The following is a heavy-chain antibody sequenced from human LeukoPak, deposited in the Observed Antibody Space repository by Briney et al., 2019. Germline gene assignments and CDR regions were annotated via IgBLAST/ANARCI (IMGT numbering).Heavy chain of an antibody. CDR3: ARDKVLGATTGSLFDY. CDR2: IDQDGSEK. D-gene: IGHD1-26*01. V-gene: IGHV3-7*01. J-gene: IGHJ4*02. Sequence: GGSLRLSCAASGFTFSSYWMTWVRQAPGKGLEWVANIDQDGSEKYYVDSVTGRFTISRDNAKNSLYLQMNSLRAEDTAVYYCARDKVLGATTGSLFDYWGQGSLVTVSS. CDR1: GFTFSSYW.